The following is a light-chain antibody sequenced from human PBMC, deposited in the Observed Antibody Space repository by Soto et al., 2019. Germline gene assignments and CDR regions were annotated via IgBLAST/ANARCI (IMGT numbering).Light chain of an antibody. CDR3: QQYGNFPYT. Sequence: EIVLPQSPGTPALSPRARANLSRRASQSVPSDWLAWYRHKPGQAPRLLIYGASSRATGVPDRVSGSGSGTDFTLTINRLEPEDFAVYYCQQYGNFPYTFGQGTKVDIK. J-gene: IGKJ2*01. V-gene: IGKV3-20*01. CDR2: GAS. CDR1: QSVPSDW.